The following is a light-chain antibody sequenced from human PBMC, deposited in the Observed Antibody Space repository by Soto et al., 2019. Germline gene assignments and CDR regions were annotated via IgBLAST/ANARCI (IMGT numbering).Light chain of an antibody. Sequence: DIQMTQSPSSLSASVGDRVTITCRASQSISSYLNWYQQKPGKAPKLLIYAASSLQSRVPSRFSGSGSGKDFTLTISSLQPEDFATYYCQQGYRTPCFGQGTKLEIK. CDR1: QSISSY. CDR2: AAS. CDR3: QQGYRTPC. V-gene: IGKV1-39*01. J-gene: IGKJ2*03.